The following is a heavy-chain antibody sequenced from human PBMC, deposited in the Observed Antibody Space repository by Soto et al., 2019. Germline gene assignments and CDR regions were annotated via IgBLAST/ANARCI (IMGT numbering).Heavy chain of an antibody. CDR2: IYPGDHET. CDR3: ARSPRSSPYFDY. CDR1: GYSFAGYW. J-gene: IGHJ4*02. D-gene: IGHD6-13*01. Sequence: PGESLKISCKGSGYSFAGYWITWVRQMPGKGLEWMGIIYPGDHETRYSPSFHGKVTISADRSINTAYLQWNSLEASDTTFYFCARSPRSSPYFDYWGQGALVTVSS. V-gene: IGHV5-51*01.